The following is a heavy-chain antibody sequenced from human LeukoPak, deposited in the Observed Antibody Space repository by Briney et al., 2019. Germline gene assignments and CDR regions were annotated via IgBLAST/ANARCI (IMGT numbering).Heavy chain of an antibody. CDR3: AKLRYFDWLPPYYFDY. CDR1: GFAFSSYA. CDR2: ISGSGGST. V-gene: IGHV3-23*01. J-gene: IGHJ4*02. D-gene: IGHD3-9*01. Sequence: PGGSLRLSCAASGFAFSSYAMSWVRQAPGKGLEWVSAISGSGGSTYYADSVKGRFTISRDNSKNTLYLQMNSLRAEDTAVYYCAKLRYFDWLPPYYFDYWGQGTLVTVSS.